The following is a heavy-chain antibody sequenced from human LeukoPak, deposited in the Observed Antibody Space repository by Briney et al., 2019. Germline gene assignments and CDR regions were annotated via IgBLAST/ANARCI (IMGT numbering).Heavy chain of an antibody. Sequence: KVSRKGSGYSFTTYWIGWVRQMPGEGLEWMGIIYPGDSDTRYSPSFQGQVTISVDKSISTANLQWSSLKASDTAMYYCARVSAVAGQGCDYWGQVTLVTVSS. CDR2: IYPGDSDT. V-gene: IGHV5-51*01. J-gene: IGHJ4*02. CDR1: GYSFTTYW. CDR3: ARVSAVAGQGCDY. D-gene: IGHD6-19*01.